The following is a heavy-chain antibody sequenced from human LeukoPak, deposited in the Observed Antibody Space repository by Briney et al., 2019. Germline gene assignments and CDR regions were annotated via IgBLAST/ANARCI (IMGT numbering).Heavy chain of an antibody. D-gene: IGHD6-19*01. CDR2: ISGSGGST. Sequence: PGGSLRLSCAASGFTFSSYAMSWVRQAPGKGLEWVSAISGSGGSTYYADSVKGRFTISRDNSKNTLYLQMNSLRAEDSAVYYCAKAGRGGSGWYIDYWGQGTLVTVSS. CDR1: GFTFSSYA. CDR3: AKAGRGGSGWYIDY. J-gene: IGHJ4*02. V-gene: IGHV3-23*01.